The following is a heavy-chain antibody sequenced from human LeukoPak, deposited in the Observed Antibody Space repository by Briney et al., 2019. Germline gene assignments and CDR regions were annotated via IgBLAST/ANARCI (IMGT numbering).Heavy chain of an antibody. D-gene: IGHD3-3*01. V-gene: IGHV4-59*01. CDR3: ASRSSIWSGYQDTLYYFDS. J-gene: IGHJ4*02. Sequence: SETLSLTCTVSGGSISSYYWSWIRQPPGKRLEWIGHIYYSGSTNYNPSLKSRVTISVDTSKNQFSLKLSSVTAADTAVYYCASRSSIWSGYQDTLYYFDSWGQGTLVTVSS. CDR1: GGSISSYY. CDR2: IYYSGST.